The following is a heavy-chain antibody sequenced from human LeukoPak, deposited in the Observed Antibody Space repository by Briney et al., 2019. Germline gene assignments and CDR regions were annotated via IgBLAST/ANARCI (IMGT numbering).Heavy chain of an antibody. CDR3: ARDRGYSGNQDAFDI. CDR2: ISSSGSTI. D-gene: IGHD3-10*01. Sequence: GGSLRLSCAASGFTFSSYSMNWVRQAPGKGLEWVSYISSSGSTIYYADSVKGRFTISRDNAKNSLYLQMNSLRAEDTAVYYCARDRGYSGNQDAFDIWGQGTMVTVSS. V-gene: IGHV3-48*04. J-gene: IGHJ3*02. CDR1: GFTFSSYS.